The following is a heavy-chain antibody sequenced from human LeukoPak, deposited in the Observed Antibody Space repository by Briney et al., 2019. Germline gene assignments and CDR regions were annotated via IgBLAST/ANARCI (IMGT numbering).Heavy chain of an antibody. J-gene: IGHJ4*02. D-gene: IGHD3-16*01. CDR3: ARAFFQ. CDR2: ISSSGTTI. CDR1: GFTFSSSA. Sequence: PGGSLRLSCAASGFTFSSSAMNWVRQTPGKGLQWVSYISSSGTTIYYAESVKGRFAISRDNAKNSLYLQMNSLRAEDTAVYYCARAFFQWGQGTLVTVSS. V-gene: IGHV3-48*03.